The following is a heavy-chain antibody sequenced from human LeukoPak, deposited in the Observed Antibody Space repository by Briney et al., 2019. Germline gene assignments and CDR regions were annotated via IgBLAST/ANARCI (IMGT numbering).Heavy chain of an antibody. CDR3: ARHDGSELVFDY. V-gene: IGHV1-18*01. J-gene: IGHJ4*02. Sequence: ASVKVSCKASGYTFTSYGISWVRQAPGQGLEWMGWISAYNGNTNYAQKVQGRVTMTTDRSTSTAYMELRSLRSDDTAVYYCARHDGSELVFDYWGQGTLVTVSS. D-gene: IGHD1-26*01. CDR2: ISAYNGNT. CDR1: GYTFTSYG.